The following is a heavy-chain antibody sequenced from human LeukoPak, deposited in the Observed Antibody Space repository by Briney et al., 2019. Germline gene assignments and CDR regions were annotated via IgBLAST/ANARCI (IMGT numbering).Heavy chain of an antibody. D-gene: IGHD2-2*01. CDR1: GYTFSSFA. V-gene: IGHV3-23*01. CDR2: ISGSGGST. J-gene: IGHJ4*02. Sequence: GGSLRLSCAASGYTFSSFAMSWVRQAPGKGLEWVSAISGSGGSTYYADSVKGRFTISRDNSKNTLYLQMNSLRAEDTAVYYCAELWTSYCSSTSCYFDYWGQGTLVTVSS. CDR3: AELWTSYCSSTSCYFDY.